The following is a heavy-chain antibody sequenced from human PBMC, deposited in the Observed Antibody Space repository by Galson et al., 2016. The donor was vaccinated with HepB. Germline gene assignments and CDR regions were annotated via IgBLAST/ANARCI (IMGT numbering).Heavy chain of an antibody. J-gene: IGHJ4*02. D-gene: IGHD2-2*01. Sequence: SETLSLTCVVYNESFSDYYWSWVRQFPGKGLEWIGKINHRGSAKYNPSLKSRVTISVDTPKNQFSLELTSMTAADTAVYYCAKLPPYGYCIGTNCLDYWGQGTLVIVSA. CDR3: AKLPPYGYCIGTNCLDY. CDR2: INHRGSA. CDR1: NESFSDYY. V-gene: IGHV4-34*01.